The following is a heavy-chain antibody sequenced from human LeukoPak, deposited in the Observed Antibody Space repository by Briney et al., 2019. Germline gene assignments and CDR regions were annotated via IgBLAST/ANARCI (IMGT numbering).Heavy chain of an antibody. J-gene: IGHJ4*02. D-gene: IGHD1-1*01. CDR3: AKGDREDDTFDY. CDR2: ISYGGSNK. Sequence: PGGSLRLSCAASGFTVRDYVMTWVRQAPGKGLEWVAVISYGGSNKYYADSVKGRFTISRDNSKNTLYLEMNSLRAEDTAVYYCAKGDREDDTFDYWGQGTLVTVSS. V-gene: IGHV3-30*18. CDR1: GFTVRDYV.